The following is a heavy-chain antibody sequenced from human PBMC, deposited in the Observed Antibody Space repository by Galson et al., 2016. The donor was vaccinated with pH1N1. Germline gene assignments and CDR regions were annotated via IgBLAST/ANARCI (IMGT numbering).Heavy chain of an antibody. V-gene: IGHV3-11*01. D-gene: IGHD2-15*01. J-gene: IGHJ5*02. CDR3: ARDPPYCSGGSCPLGHWFEP. Sequence: SLRLSCAASGFTFSDYYMSWIRQAPGKGLEWVSNISSSGSTIYYADSVKGRFPISRDNAKNSLYLQMNSLRAEDTAVYYCARDPPYCSGGSCPLGHWFEPWGQGTLVTVSS. CDR2: ISSSGSTI. CDR1: GFTFSDYY.